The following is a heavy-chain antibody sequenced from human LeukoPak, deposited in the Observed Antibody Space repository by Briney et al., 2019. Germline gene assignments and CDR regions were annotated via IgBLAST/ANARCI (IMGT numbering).Heavy chain of an antibody. CDR2: ISSSGDTI. CDR1: GFTFSNYE. J-gene: IGHJ4*02. Sequence: GGSLRLSCAASGFTFSNYEMNWVRQAPGKGLEWASYISSSGDTIYYADSVKGRFTISRDNAKNSLYLQMNSLRAEDTAVYYCARVLPYFDYWGQGTLVTVSS. V-gene: IGHV3-48*03. CDR3: ARVLPYFDY.